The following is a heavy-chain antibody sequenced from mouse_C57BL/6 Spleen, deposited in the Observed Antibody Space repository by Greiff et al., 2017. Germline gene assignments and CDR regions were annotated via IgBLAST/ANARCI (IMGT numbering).Heavy chain of an antibody. V-gene: IGHV5-9-1*02. Sequence: EVQGVESGEGLVKPGGSLKLSCAASGFTFSSYAMSWVRQTPEKRLEWVAYISSGGDYIYYADTVKGRFTISRDNARNTLYLQMSSLKSEDTAMYYCTTNWEYYYAMDYWGQGTSVTVSS. D-gene: IGHD4-1*01. CDR3: TTNWEYYYAMDY. CDR1: GFTFSSYA. J-gene: IGHJ4*01. CDR2: ISSGGDYI.